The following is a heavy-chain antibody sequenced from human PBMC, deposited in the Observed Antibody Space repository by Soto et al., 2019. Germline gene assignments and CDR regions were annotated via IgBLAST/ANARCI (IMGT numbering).Heavy chain of an antibody. CDR2: INHSGST. V-gene: IGHV4-34*01. CDR3: ARGGPRFLNYYYYYYMDV. Sequence: QVQLQQWGAGLLKPSETLSLTCAVYGGSFSGYYWSWIRQPPGKGLEWIGEINHSGSTNYNPSLKSRVTISVDTSKNQFSLKLSSVTAADTAVYYCARGGPRFLNYYYYYYMDVWGKGTTVTVSS. CDR1: GGSFSGYY. D-gene: IGHD4-17*01. J-gene: IGHJ6*03.